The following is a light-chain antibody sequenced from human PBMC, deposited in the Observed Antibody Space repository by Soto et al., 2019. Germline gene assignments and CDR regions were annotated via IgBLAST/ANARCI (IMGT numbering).Light chain of an antibody. Sequence: QSVLTQPASVSGSPGQSITISCTGTSSDVGTYNIVSWYQQHPGKAPKLIIYEVTKRPSGVSNRFSGSKSGNTASLTISGLQAEDEADYHCCSFAGTSTYVFGRGTKVTVL. CDR1: SSDVGTYNI. V-gene: IGLV2-23*02. CDR2: EVT. J-gene: IGLJ1*01. CDR3: CSFAGTSTYV.